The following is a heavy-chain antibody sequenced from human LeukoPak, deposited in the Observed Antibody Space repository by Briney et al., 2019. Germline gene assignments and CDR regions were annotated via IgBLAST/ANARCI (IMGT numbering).Heavy chain of an antibody. CDR1: GYTFTGYY. V-gene: IGHV1-2*02. Sequence: ASVKVSRKASGYTFTGYYMHWVRQAPGQGLEWMGWINPDSGGTNYAQKFQGRVTMTRDTSISTAYMELSRLRSDDTAVYYCARTYSRYYFDYWGQGTLVTVSS. D-gene: IGHD6-13*01. CDR2: INPDSGGT. CDR3: ARTYSRYYFDY. J-gene: IGHJ4*02.